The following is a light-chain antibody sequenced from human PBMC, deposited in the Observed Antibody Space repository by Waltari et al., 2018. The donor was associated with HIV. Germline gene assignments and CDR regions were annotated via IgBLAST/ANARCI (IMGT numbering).Light chain of an antibody. V-gene: IGLV3-25*03. J-gene: IGLJ1*01. CDR1: ALPKQY. Sequence: SYELTQPPSVSVSPGQPARITCSGDALPKQYAYWYQQKPGQAPILVIYKDIERPSGIPERFSGSSSGTTVTLTISGVQAEDEADYYCQSADSSDTFVFGSGTKVTVL. CDR3: QSADSSDTFV. CDR2: KDI.